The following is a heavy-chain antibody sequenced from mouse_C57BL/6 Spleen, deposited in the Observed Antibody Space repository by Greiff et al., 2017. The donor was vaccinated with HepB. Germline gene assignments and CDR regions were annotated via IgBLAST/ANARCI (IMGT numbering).Heavy chain of an antibody. J-gene: IGHJ3*01. Sequence: VQRVESGAELVKPGASVKISCKASGYAFSSYWMNWVKQRPGKGLEWIGQIYPGDGDTSYNGKFKGKATLTADKSSSTAYMQLSSLTSEDSAVYFCARGLTGAWFAYWGQGTLVTVSA. CDR2: IYPGDGDT. D-gene: IGHD4-1*01. CDR3: ARGLTGAWFAY. CDR1: GYAFSSYW. V-gene: IGHV1-80*01.